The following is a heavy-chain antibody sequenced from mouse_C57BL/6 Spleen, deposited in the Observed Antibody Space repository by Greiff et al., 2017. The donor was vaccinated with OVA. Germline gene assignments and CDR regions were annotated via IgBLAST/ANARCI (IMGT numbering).Heavy chain of an antibody. Sequence: DVQLQESGAELVRPGASVKLSCTASGFNIKDYYMHWVKQRPEQGLEWIGRIDPEDGDTEYAPKFQGKATMTADTSSNTAYLQLSSLTSEDTAVYYCTYGYYLGYAMDYWGQGTSVTVSS. J-gene: IGHJ4*01. CDR2: IDPEDGDT. V-gene: IGHV14-1*01. CDR3: TYGYYLGYAMDY. D-gene: IGHD2-3*01. CDR1: GFNIKDYY.